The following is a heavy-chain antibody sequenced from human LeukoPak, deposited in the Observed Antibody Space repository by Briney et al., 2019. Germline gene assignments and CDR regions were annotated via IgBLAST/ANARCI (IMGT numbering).Heavy chain of an antibody. CDR1: GGSISSYY. D-gene: IGHD3-22*01. CDR2: IYYSGSI. J-gene: IGHJ4*02. CDR3: ARENPSGYYNRPIDY. Sequence: AETLSLTCTVSGGSISSYYWSWIRQPPGKGLEWIGDIYYSGSIKYNPSLKSRVTMSVDTSKNQFSLKLSSVTAADTAIYYCARENPSGYYNRPIDYWGQGTLVTVSS. V-gene: IGHV4-59*01.